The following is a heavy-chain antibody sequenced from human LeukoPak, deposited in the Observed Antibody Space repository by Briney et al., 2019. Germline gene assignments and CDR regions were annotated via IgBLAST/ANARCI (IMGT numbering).Heavy chain of an antibody. D-gene: IGHD1-26*01. J-gene: IGHJ3*02. Sequence: TGGSLRLSCAASGFTFSSYSMNWVRQAPGKGLEWVSYISSSSSTIYYADSVKGRFTISRDNAKNSLYLQMNSLRAEDTAVYYCAVIVGAAHDAFDIWGQGTMVTVSS. V-gene: IGHV3-48*01. CDR3: AVIVGAAHDAFDI. CDR2: ISSSSSTI. CDR1: GFTFSSYS.